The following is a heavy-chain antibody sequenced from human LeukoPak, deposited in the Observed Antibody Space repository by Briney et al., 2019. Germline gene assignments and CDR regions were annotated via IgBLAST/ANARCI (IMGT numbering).Heavy chain of an antibody. J-gene: IGHJ4*02. CDR1: GLTFRSYW. CDR3: ARERDGRFFDY. Sequence: GGSLRLSCAVSGLTFRSYWMSWVRQAPGKGLEWVANITQDGSEKYFVDSVKGRFTISRDNAKNSLHLQMNTLRAEDTAVYCCARERDGRFFDYWGQGTLVTVSS. CDR2: ITQDGSEK. V-gene: IGHV3-7*01. D-gene: IGHD5-24*01.